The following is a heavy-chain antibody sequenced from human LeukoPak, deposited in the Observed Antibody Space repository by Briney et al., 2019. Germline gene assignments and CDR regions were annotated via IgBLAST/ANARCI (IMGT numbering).Heavy chain of an antibody. V-gene: IGHV3-21*01. CDR2: ISSSSSYI. CDR1: GFTFSHYG. D-gene: IGHD6-13*01. J-gene: IGHJ1*01. CDR3: ARLSSSSWYGSDFQV. Sequence: PGGSLRLSCAASGFTFSHYGMNWVRQAPGKGLEWVSSISSSSSYIYYAESLKGRFTISRDNAKNSLYLHLNSLRAEDTAVYYCARLSSSSWYGSDFQVWGQGILVTVSS.